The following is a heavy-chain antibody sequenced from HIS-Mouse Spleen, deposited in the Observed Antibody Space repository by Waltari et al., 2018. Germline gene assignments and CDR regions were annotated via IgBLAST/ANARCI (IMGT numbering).Heavy chain of an antibody. V-gene: IGHV3-30*18. CDR1: GFTFSSYG. CDR3: AKDRGSPLYFDY. J-gene: IGHJ4*02. D-gene: IGHD1-26*01. Sequence: QVQLVESGGGVVQPGRSLRLPCAASGFTFSSYGMLWVGQAPGKGLEWVAVISYDGSNKYYADSVKGRFTISRDNSKNTLYLQMNSLRAEDTAVYYCAKDRGSPLYFDYWGQGTLVTVSS. CDR2: ISYDGSNK.